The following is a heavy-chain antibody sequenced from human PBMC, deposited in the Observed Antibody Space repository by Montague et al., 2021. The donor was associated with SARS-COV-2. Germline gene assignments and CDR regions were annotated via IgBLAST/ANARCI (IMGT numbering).Heavy chain of an antibody. D-gene: IGHD4-17*01. CDR2: IYYRGST. J-gene: IGHJ4*02. Sequence: SETLSLTCTVTAGSISSYYWSWIRQPPGKGLEWIGYIYYRGSTNYNPSLKSRVTISVDTSKNQFSLKLSSVTAADTAVYYCAREPDYGDYFDYWGQGTLVTVSS. CDR1: AGSISSYY. V-gene: IGHV4-59*01. CDR3: AREPDYGDYFDY.